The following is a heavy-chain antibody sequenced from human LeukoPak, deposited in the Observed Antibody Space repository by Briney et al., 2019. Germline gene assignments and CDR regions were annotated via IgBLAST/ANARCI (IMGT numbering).Heavy chain of an antibody. D-gene: IGHD1-14*01. CDR2: TNPGGSNA. V-gene: IGHV3-74*01. J-gene: IGHJ4*02. Sequence: GGSLRLSCAASGFTFSNYWMHWVRQVPGKGLVWVSRTNPGGSNAAYADSVKGRFTISRDNARNTLYLQMDSLRAEDTAVYYCARSNQADDYWGQGTLVTVSS. CDR3: ARSNQADDY. CDR1: GFTFSNYW.